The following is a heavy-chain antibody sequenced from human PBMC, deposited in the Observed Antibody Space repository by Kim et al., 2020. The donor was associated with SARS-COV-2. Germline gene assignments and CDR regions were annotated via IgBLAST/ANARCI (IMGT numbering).Heavy chain of an antibody. Sequence: VYVKSRITINPDTSKTQFSLQLNSVTPEDTAVYYCATDNLLSSGWYYFDYWGQGTLVTVSS. D-gene: IGHD6-19*01. J-gene: IGHJ4*02. CDR3: ATDNLLSSGWYYFDY. V-gene: IGHV6-1*01.